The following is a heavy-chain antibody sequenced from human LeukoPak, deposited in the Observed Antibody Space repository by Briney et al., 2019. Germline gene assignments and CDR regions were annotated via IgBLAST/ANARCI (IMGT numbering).Heavy chain of an antibody. V-gene: IGHV4-30-4*01. CDR2: IYYSGST. CDR3: ARDPYYYDSSGFDY. J-gene: IGHJ4*02. CDR1: GGSISSGDYY. Sequence: SETLSLTCTVSGGSISSGDYYWSWIRQPPGKGLEWIGYIYYSGSTYYNPSLKSRVTISVDTSKSQFSLKLSSVTAADTAVYYCARDPYYYDSSGFDYWGQGTLVTVSS. D-gene: IGHD3-22*01.